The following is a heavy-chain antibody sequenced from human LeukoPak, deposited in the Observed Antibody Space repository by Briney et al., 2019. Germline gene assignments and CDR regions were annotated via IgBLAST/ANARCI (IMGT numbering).Heavy chain of an antibody. D-gene: IGHD2-2*01. CDR2: VSYDGSTE. Sequence: GGSLRLSCAASGFTFSTYAMHWVRQAPGKGLEWVAVVSYDGSTEYYEDSGKGRFAISRDNSMNTLYLQINSLRAEDTAVYSCAKAACGSTSCHPDHRGQGTPVTVSS. V-gene: IGHV3-30*18. J-gene: IGHJ4*02. CDR3: AKAACGSTSCHPDH. CDR1: GFTFSTYA.